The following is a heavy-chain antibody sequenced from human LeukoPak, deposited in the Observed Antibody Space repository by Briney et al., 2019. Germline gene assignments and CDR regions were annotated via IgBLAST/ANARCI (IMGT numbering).Heavy chain of an antibody. CDR3: TKNAGRGRSNDF. V-gene: IGHV4-59*02. CDR1: GDSVSSSY. Sequence: SETLSLTCSVSGDSVSSSYWSWIRQPPGKGLEWICYIYYSGIINYNPSLKGRVTIALDTSRNQFSLNLNSVSAAATAMYHCTKNAGRGRSNDFWGQGILVTVSS. CDR2: IYYSGII. D-gene: IGHD2-15*01. J-gene: IGHJ4*02.